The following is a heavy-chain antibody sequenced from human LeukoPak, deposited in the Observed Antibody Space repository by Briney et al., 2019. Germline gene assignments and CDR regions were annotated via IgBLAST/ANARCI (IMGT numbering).Heavy chain of an antibody. Sequence: GGSLRLSCAASGFTFSDYYMSWIRQAPGKGLEWVSYISSSGSTIYYADSVKGRFTISRDNAKNSLYLQMNSLRAEDTAVYYCARGFRHYYDSSGYHDYWGQGTLVTVSS. J-gene: IGHJ4*02. CDR1: GFTFSDYY. D-gene: IGHD3-22*01. CDR2: ISSSGSTI. V-gene: IGHV3-11*01. CDR3: ARGFRHYYDSSGYHDY.